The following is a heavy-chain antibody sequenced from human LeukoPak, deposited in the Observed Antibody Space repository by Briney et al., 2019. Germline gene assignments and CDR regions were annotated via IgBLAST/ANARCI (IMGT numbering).Heavy chain of an antibody. J-gene: IGHJ3*02. CDR1: GFTVSSNY. CDR2: ISSSGSTI. V-gene: IGHV3-11*01. Sequence: GGSLRLSCAASGFTVSSNYMSWVRQAPGKGLEWVSYISSSGSTIYYADSVKGRFTISRDNAKNSLYLQMNSLRAEDTAVYYCARDGGVVATGYSIWGQGTMVTVSS. CDR3: ARDGGVVATGYSI. D-gene: IGHD5-12*01.